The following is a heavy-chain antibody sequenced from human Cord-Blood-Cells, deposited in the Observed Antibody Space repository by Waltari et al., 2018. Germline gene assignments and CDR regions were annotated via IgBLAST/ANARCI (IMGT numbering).Heavy chain of an antibody. J-gene: IGHJ6*02. Sequence: EVQLLESGGGLVQPGGSLRLSCAASGFTFSSSAMSWVRQAPGQGLEWVSAISGSGGSTYYADAVKGRFTISRDNSKNTLYLQMNSLRAEDTAVYYCAKEDCSSTSCYYYYGMDVWGQGTTVTVSS. CDR1: GFTFSSSA. CDR2: ISGSGGST. CDR3: AKEDCSSTSCYYYYGMDV. V-gene: IGHV3-23*01. D-gene: IGHD2-2*01.